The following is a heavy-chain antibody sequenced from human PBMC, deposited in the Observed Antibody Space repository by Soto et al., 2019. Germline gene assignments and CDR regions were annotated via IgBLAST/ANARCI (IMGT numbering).Heavy chain of an antibody. CDR2: IYYGGST. D-gene: IGHD6-19*01. Sequence: SETLSLTCTVSGGSISSSSYYWGWIRQPPGKGLEWIGSIYYGGSTYYNPSLKGRVTISVDTSKNQFTLKLSSVTAADTAVYYCATDSGGWDPWGQGTLVTVSS. CDR1: GGSISSSSYY. V-gene: IGHV4-39*01. CDR3: ATDSGGWDP. J-gene: IGHJ5*02.